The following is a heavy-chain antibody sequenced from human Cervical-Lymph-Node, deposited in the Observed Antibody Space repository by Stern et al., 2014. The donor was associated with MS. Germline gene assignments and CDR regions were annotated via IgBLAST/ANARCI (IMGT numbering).Heavy chain of an antibody. V-gene: IGHV3-30*04. Sequence: VQLVESGGGVVQPGRSLRLSCAASGFTFSRYAMHWVRQAPGKGLAWVADISYDGTYKNYADSVKGRFTISRDHSKNTLFLHMDSLRAEDTAVYYCARGAASYEFWSGYYWGLGTLVTVSS. CDR1: GFTFSRYA. D-gene: IGHD3-3*01. J-gene: IGHJ4*02. CDR3: ARGAASYEFWSGYY. CDR2: ISYDGTYK.